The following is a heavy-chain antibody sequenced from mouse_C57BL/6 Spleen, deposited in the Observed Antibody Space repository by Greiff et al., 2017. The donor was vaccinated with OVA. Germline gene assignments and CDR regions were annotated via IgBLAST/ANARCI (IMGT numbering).Heavy chain of an antibody. CDR2: IDPETGGT. Sequence: QVQLQQSGAELVRPGASVTLSCKASGYTFTDYEMHWVKQTPVHGLEWIGAIDPETGGTAYNQKFKGKAILTADKSSSTAYMELRSLTSADSAVYYCTRYYYSNYQYFDVWGTGTTVTVSS. J-gene: IGHJ1*03. V-gene: IGHV1-15*01. CDR3: TRYYYSNYQYFDV. D-gene: IGHD2-5*01. CDR1: GYTFTDYE.